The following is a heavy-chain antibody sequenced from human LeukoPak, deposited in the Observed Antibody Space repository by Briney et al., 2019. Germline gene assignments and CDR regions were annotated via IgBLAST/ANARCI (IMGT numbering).Heavy chain of an antibody. Sequence: KPSETLSLTCTVSGGSIRNYHWTWIRQPPGKGLEWIGYIYNSERTNYSPSLKSRVTISVDTSKNQLYLKLNSVTAADTAVYFCAIWFGGQWFDPWGQGTLVTVSS. CDR1: GGSIRNYH. D-gene: IGHD3-10*01. CDR2: IYNSERT. CDR3: AIWFGGQWFDP. J-gene: IGHJ5*02. V-gene: IGHV4-59*01.